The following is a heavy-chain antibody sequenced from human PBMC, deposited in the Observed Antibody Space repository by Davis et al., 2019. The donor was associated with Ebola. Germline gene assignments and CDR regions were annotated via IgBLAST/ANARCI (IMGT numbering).Heavy chain of an antibody. D-gene: IGHD4-17*01. J-gene: IGHJ5*02. Sequence: ASVKVSCKASGYTFTRYGISWVRQAPGQGLEWMGWISAYNGNTNYAQNLQGRVTMTTDTSTSTAYMELRSLRSDDTAVYYCARDTYGDNYRAYNWFDPWGQGTQVTVSS. CDR1: GYTFTRYG. CDR3: ARDTYGDNYRAYNWFDP. V-gene: IGHV1-18*01. CDR2: ISAYNGNT.